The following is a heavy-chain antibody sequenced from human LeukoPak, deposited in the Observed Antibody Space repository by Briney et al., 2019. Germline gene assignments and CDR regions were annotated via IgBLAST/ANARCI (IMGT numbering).Heavy chain of an antibody. D-gene: IGHD3-10*01. CDR1: GGSFSGYY. V-gene: IGHV4-34*01. J-gene: IGHJ4*02. CDR2: INHSGST. CDR3: ARGRYGSALDY. Sequence: SETLSLTCAVYGGSFSGYYWSWIRQPPGNGLEWIGEINHSGSTNYNPSLKSRVTISVDTSKNQFSLKLSSVTAADTAVYYCARGRYGSALDYWGQGTLVTVSS.